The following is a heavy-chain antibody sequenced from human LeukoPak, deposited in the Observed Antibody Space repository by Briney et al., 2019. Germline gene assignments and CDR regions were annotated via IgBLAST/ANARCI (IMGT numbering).Heavy chain of an antibody. CDR2: INPNSGDT. CDR3: ARDIGSGSYY. Sequence: ASVRVSCKASGYTFTGYYIHWVRQAPGQGLEWMGWINPNSGDTNYAQMFQGRVTMTRDTSINTAYMELSRLRSDDTAVYYCARDIGSGSYYWGQGTLVTVPS. D-gene: IGHD3-10*01. J-gene: IGHJ4*02. V-gene: IGHV1-2*02. CDR1: GYTFTGYY.